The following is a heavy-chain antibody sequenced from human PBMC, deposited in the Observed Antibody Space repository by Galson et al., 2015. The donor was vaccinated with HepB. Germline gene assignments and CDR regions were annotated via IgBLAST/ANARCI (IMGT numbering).Heavy chain of an antibody. D-gene: IGHD6-13*01. CDR1: GFTFSTYA. Sequence: SLRLSCAASGFTFSTYALHWVRQAPGKIPEYVSAISSDGGTKFYADSVQGRFTISRDDSKSTLFLQMSSLTADDTAVYYCVKRTIASAGPYYGMDVWGQGTTVTVAS. CDR2: ISSDGGTK. CDR3: VKRTIASAGPYYGMDV. V-gene: IGHV3-64D*06. J-gene: IGHJ6*02.